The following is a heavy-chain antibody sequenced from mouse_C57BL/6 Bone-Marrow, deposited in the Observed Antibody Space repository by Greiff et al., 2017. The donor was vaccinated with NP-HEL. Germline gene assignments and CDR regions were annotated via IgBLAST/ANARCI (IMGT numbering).Heavy chain of an antibody. CDR2: INPSTGGT. V-gene: IGHV1-42*01. D-gene: IGHD2-2*01. J-gene: IGHJ4*01. Sequence: VRLKQSGPELVKPGASVKISCKASGYSFTGYYMNWVKQSPEKSLEWIGEINPSTGGTTYNQKFKAKATLTVDKSSSTAYMQLKSLTSEDSAVYYCERGTEVTTGALYAMDYWGQGTSVTVSS. CDR1: GYSFTGYY. CDR3: ERGTEVTTGALYAMDY.